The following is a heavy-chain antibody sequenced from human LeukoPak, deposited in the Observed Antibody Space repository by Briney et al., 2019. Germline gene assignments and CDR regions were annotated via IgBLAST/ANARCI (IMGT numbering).Heavy chain of an antibody. J-gene: IGHJ4*02. CDR2: ISSSSSYI. CDR3: ARDHTRDSSGY. D-gene: IGHD3-22*01. Sequence: GGSLRLSCAASGFTFSSYSMNWVRQAPGKGLEWVSSISSSSSYIYYADSVKGRFTISRDNAKNSLYLQMNSLRAEDTAVYYCARDHTRDSSGYWGQGTLVAVSS. V-gene: IGHV3-21*01. CDR1: GFTFSSYS.